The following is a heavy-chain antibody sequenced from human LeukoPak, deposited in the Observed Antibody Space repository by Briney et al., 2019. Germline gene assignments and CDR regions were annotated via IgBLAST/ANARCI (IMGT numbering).Heavy chain of an antibody. CDR2: INPKRGGT. CDR1: GYSFTGYY. D-gene: IGHD6-19*01. CDR3: ARESSGAFDP. V-gene: IGHV1-2*02. Sequence: ASVKVSCKASGYSFTGYYLHWVRQAAGQGLEWMGWINPKRGGTQYAQKFQGRVTMTTDTSNSTAYMELIRLTSDDTAVYYCARESSGAFDPWGQGTLVTVSS. J-gene: IGHJ5*02.